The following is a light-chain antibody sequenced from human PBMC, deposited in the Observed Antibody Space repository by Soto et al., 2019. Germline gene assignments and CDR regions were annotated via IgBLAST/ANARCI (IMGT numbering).Light chain of an antibody. J-gene: IGLJ3*02. V-gene: IGLV2-14*01. CDR3: SSYTSINTWV. CDR1: SSDVGGYNY. Sequence: VLTQPASVSGSPGQSITISCTGTSSDVGGYNYVSWYQQHPGKAPKLMIYEVSNRPSGVSNRFSGSKSGNTASLTISGLQAEDEADYYCSSYTSINTWVFGGGTKLTVL. CDR2: EVS.